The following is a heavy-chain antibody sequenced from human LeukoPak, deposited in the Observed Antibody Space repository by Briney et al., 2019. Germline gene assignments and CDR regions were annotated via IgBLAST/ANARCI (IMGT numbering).Heavy chain of an antibody. CDR2: IIPIFGTA. V-gene: IGHV1-69*13. CDR1: GGTFSSYA. D-gene: IGHD6-13*01. Sequence: SVKVSCKASGGTFSSYAISWVRQAPGQGLEWMGGIIPIFGTANYAQKFQGRVTITADESTSTAYMELSSLRSEDTAVYYCAGFKWTGYSSSWDDYWGQGTLVTVSS. J-gene: IGHJ4*02. CDR3: AGFKWTGYSSSWDDY.